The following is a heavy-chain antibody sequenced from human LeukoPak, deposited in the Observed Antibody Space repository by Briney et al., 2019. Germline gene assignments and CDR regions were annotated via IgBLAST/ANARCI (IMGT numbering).Heavy chain of an antibody. V-gene: IGHV3-33*01. Sequence: GGSLSLSCAASGFTFSSYGMHWVRQAPGKGLEWVAVIWYDGSNKYYADSVKGRFTISRDNSKNTLYLQMNSLRAEDTAVYYCAREKAVGATTRAFDYWGQGTLVTVSS. CDR2: IWYDGSNK. D-gene: IGHD1-26*01. CDR1: GFTFSSYG. CDR3: AREKAVGATTRAFDY. J-gene: IGHJ4*02.